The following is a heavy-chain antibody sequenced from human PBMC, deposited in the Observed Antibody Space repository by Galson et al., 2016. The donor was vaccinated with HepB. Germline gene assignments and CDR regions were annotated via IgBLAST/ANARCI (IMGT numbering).Heavy chain of an antibody. CDR3: ARDPATTMIRGLMIRLDYFDV. CDR1: GYTVTSYV. Sequence: SVKVSCKASGYTVTSYVIHWVRQAPGQRLEWMGWINTGNGNTKYSQKFKGRVTITRDTSASTVYMELSRLRSEDTAVYYCARDPATTMIRGLMIRLDYFDVWGQGTLITVSS. CDR2: INTGNGNT. D-gene: IGHD3-10*01. J-gene: IGHJ4*02. V-gene: IGHV1-3*04.